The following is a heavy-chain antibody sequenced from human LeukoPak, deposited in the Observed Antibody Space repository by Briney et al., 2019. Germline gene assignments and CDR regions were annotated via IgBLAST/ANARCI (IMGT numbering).Heavy chain of an antibody. J-gene: IGHJ4*02. CDR2: ISDDGNNK. Sequence: GGSLRLSCAASGFTFSSYAMSWVRQAPGKGLEWVAVISDDGNNKYYAASVKGRFTISRDNSKNTLYLQMNSLRAEDTAVYYCAREFGQYYGWGQGTLVTVSS. V-gene: IGHV3-30-3*01. CDR3: AREFGQYYG. D-gene: IGHD2/OR15-2a*01. CDR1: GFTFSSYA.